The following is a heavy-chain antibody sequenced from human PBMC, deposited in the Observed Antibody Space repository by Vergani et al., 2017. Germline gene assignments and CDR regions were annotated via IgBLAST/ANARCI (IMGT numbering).Heavy chain of an antibody. D-gene: IGHD3-22*01. V-gene: IGHV1-69*08. CDR2: IIPIFGTA. CDR3: ARVAYRHYYYDSSGYYLDY. J-gene: IGHJ4*02. Sequence: QVQLVQSGAEVKKPGSSVKVSCKASGGTFSSYTISWVRQAPGQGLEWMGRIIPIFGTANYAQKFQGRVTITADESTSTAYMELSSLRSEDTAVYYCARVAYRHYYYDSSGYYLDYWGQGTLVTVSS. CDR1: GGTFSSYT.